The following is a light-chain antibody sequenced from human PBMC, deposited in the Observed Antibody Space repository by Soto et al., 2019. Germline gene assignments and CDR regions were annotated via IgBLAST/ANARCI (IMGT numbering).Light chain of an antibody. V-gene: IGKV3-20*01. Sequence: ELVLTQSPGTLSLSPGARATLSCRASQSVSTSNLAWYQQRPGQAPRLIIYGASRRATGIPDRFSVIVSGTDCTLTISRLEPEDREVYYGQQYDNSVWTFGQGTKVDIK. CDR3: QQYDNSVWT. CDR1: QSVSTSN. J-gene: IGKJ1*01. CDR2: GAS.